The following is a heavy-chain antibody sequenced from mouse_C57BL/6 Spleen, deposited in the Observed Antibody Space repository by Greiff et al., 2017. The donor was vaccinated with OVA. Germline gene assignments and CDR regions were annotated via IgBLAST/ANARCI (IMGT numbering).Heavy chain of an antibody. V-gene: IGHV1-52*01. D-gene: IGHD2-4*01. J-gene: IGHJ3*01. CDR2: IDPSDSET. CDR3: GGWDDYDDWFAY. CDR1: GYTFTSYW. Sequence: QVQLQQPGAELVRPGSSVKLSCKASGYTFTSYWMHWVKQRPIQGLEWIGDIDPSDSETHYNQKFKDKATLTVDKSSSTAYMQLSSLPSEDSAVYYCGGWDDYDDWFAYWGQGTLVTVSA.